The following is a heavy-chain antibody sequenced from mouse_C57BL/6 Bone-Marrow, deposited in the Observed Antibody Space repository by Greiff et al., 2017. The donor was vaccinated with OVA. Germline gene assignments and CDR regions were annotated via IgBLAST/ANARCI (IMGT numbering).Heavy chain of an antibody. V-gene: IGHV5-4*03. J-gene: IGHJ4*01. CDR3: ARGDSPYYYAMDY. D-gene: IGHD6-1*01. CDR1: GFTFSSYA. Sequence: EVKLEESGGGLVKPGGSLKLSCAASGFTFSSYAMSWVRQTPEKRLEWVATISDGGSYTYYPDNVKGRFTISRDNAKNNLYLQMSHLKSEDTAMYYCARGDSPYYYAMDYWGQGTSVTVSS. CDR2: ISDGGSYT.